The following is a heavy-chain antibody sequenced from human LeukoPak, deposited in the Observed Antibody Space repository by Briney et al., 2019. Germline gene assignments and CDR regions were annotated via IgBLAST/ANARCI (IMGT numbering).Heavy chain of an antibody. CDR1: GDSVSSNSAA. CDR3: ARGGYCSGGSCYSDWFDP. V-gene: IGHV6-1*01. J-gene: IGHJ5*02. Sequence: SQTLSLTCAISGDSVSSNSAAWNWIRQSPSRGLEWLGRTYYRYKWYNDYAVSVKSRITINPDTSKNQFSLQLNSVTPEDTAVYYCARGGYCSGGSCYSDWFDPWGQGTLVTVSS. D-gene: IGHD2-15*01. CDR2: TYYRYKWYN.